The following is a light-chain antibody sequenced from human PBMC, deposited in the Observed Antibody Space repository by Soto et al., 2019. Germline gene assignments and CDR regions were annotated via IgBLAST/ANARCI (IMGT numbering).Light chain of an antibody. CDR3: QHYNSYSPA. CDR2: GAS. V-gene: IGKV3-20*01. Sequence: SQRVNSSYLAWYQQKPGQAPRLLIYGASSRATGIPDRFSGSGSVSDFTLTISTLQPVDFASSYYQHYNSYSPAFGHGTKVDI. J-gene: IGKJ1*01. CDR1: QRVNSSY.